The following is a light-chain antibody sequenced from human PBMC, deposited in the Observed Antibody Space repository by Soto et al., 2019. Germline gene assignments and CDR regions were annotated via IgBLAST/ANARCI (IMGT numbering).Light chain of an antibody. Sequence: DIQMTQSPSTLSASVGDRVTITCRASQSISSWLAWYQQKPGKAPKLLIYDASSLQSGVQSRFIGSGSGTEFILTISSLQPDDFANYYCQQYYSYQYTFGQGTKLEIK. J-gene: IGKJ2*01. CDR3: QQYYSYQYT. V-gene: IGKV1-5*01. CDR2: DAS. CDR1: QSISSW.